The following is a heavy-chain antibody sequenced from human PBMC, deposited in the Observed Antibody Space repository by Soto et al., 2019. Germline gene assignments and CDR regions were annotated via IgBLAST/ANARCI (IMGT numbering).Heavy chain of an antibody. CDR1: GGSISRCDYY. J-gene: IGHJ5*02. CDR2: IYYSGST. V-gene: IGHV4-30-4*01. CDR3: ARAEQLVGWFAP. Sequence: ASQTRSLTCTVAGGSISRCDYYCSWNRQPPGKGLEWIGYIYYSGSTYYNPSLKSRVTISVDTSKNQFSLKLSSVTAADTAVYYCARAEQLVGWFAPWGQGTLVTVSS. D-gene: IGHD6-6*01.